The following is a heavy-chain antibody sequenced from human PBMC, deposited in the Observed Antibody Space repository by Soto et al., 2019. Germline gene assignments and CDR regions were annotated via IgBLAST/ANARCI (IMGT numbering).Heavy chain of an antibody. CDR1: GYTFTSYG. Sequence: ASVKVSCKASGYTFTSYGISWVRQAPGQGLEWMGWISAYNGNTNYAQKLQGRVTMTTDTSTSTAYMELRSLRSDDTAVYYCARGGNCSSTSCPFPRDYWGRGTLVTVSS. CDR2: ISAYNGNT. J-gene: IGHJ4*02. D-gene: IGHD2-2*01. CDR3: ARGGNCSSTSCPFPRDY. V-gene: IGHV1-18*01.